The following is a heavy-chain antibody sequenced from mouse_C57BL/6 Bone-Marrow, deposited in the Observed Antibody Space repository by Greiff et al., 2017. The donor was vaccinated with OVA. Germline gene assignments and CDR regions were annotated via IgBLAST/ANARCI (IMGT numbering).Heavy chain of an antibody. CDR2: IHPNSGST. CDR1: GYTFTSYW. D-gene: IGHD2-1*01. CDR3: ASDYGNYYFDY. V-gene: IGHV1-64*01. J-gene: IGHJ2*01. Sequence: QVQLKQPGAELVKPGASVKLSCKASGYTFTSYWMHWVKQRPGQGLEWIGMIHPNSGSTNYNEKFKSNATLTVDKSSSTAYMQLSSLTSEDSAVYYCASDYGNYYFDYWGQGTTLTVSS.